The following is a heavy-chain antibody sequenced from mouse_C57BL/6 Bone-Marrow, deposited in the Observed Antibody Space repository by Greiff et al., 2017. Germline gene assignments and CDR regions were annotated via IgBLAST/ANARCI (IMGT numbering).Heavy chain of an antibody. V-gene: IGHV1-59*01. CDR2: IDPSDSYT. J-gene: IGHJ3*01. CDR3: ARGGLLRFAY. CDR1: GYTFTSYW. Sequence: VQLQHPGAELVRPGTSVTLSCKASGYTFTSYWMHWVKQRPGQGLEWIGVIDPSDSYTNYNQKFKGKATLTVDTSSSTAYMQLSSLTSEDSAVYYCARGGLLRFAYWGQGTLVTVSA. D-gene: IGHD2-3*01.